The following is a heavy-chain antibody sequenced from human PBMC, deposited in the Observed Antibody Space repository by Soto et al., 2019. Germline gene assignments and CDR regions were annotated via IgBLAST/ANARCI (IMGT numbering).Heavy chain of an antibody. CDR3: ASLGGQQLVESIKHYYDSSGSGIDY. D-gene: IGHD3-22*01. CDR1: GYTFTSYG. CDR2: ISAYNGNT. V-gene: IGHV1-18*01. J-gene: IGHJ4*02. Sequence: ASVKVSCKASGYTFTSYGISWVRQAPGQGLEWMGWISAYNGNTNYAQKLQGRVTMTTDTSTSTAYMELRSLRSDDTAVYYCASLGGQQLVESIKHYYDSSGSGIDYWGQGTLVTVSS.